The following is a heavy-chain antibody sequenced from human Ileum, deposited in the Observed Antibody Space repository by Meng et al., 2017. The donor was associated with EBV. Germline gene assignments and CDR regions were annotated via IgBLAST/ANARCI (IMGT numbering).Heavy chain of an antibody. CDR1: GFTFSSHG. D-gene: IGHD4/OR15-4a*01. CDR3: ARQVPHDL. V-gene: IGHV3-33*01. Sequence: QGGLVGSGGGVVQPGRSLRLSWTGSGFTFSSHGMHRVRQAPGRGLEWVGLIWYDGSDEFYSDSVKGRFTISRDNSKNTVYLQMESLRVEDTAVYYCARQVPHDLWGQGTLVTVSS. CDR2: IWYDGSDE. J-gene: IGHJ5*02.